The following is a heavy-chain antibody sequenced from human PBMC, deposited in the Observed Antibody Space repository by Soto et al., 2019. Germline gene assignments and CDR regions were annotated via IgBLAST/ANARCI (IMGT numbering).Heavy chain of an antibody. CDR3: GREEVVAATAYCYDCCGLDV. D-gene: IGHD2-15*01. CDR2: IIPIFGTA. CDR1: GGTFSSYA. J-gene: IGHJ6*02. Sequence: QVQLVQSGAEVKKPGSSVKVSCKASGGTFSSYAISWVRQAPGQGLEWMGGIIPIFGTANYAQKFQGRVTITADESTSTAYAELSSLRSEDTAVYYCGREEVVAATAYCYDCCGLDVWGQRTPVTVSS. V-gene: IGHV1-69*01.